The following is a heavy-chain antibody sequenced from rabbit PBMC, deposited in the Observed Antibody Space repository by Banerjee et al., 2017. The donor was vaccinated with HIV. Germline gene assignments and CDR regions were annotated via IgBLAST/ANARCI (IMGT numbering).Heavy chain of an antibody. J-gene: IGHJ4*01. CDR3: ARDLGGSSDL. CDR2: IYAGGSDKT. D-gene: IGHD8-1*01. CDR1: GFSFSGGYD. V-gene: IGHV1S40*01. Sequence: QQLVESGGGLVKPGASLTLTCKASGFSFSGGYDMCWVRQAPGKGLEWIACIYAGGSDKTAYASWAKGRFTISKTSSTTVTLQMTSLTAADTATYFCARDLGGSSDLWGPGTLVTVS.